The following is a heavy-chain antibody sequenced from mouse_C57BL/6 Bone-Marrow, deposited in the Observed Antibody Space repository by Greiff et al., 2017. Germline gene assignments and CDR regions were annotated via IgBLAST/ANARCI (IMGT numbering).Heavy chain of an antibody. CDR2: ISSGSSTI. J-gene: IGHJ2*01. V-gene: IGHV5-17*01. Sequence: EVKLVESGGGLVKPGGSLKLSCAASGFTFSDYGMHWVRQAPETGLEWVAYISSGSSTIYYADKVKGRFTISRENAKYTLFLQMTRLRSEETAMVYFARMNCCGDFDYWGQGTTLTVSS. D-gene: IGHD4-1*01. CDR3: ARMNCCGDFDY. CDR1: GFTFSDYG.